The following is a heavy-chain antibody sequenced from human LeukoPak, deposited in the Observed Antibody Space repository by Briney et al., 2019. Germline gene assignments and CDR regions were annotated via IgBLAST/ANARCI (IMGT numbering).Heavy chain of an antibody. V-gene: IGHV3-48*04. Sequence: GGSLRLSCAASGFTFNTYGMNWVRQAPGKRLEWLSYISSSSSTIYYADSVKGRFTISRDNAKNSLYLQMNSLRAEDTAVYYCAREYYPSGSAGGYYYVTPAEYFQHWGQGTLVTVSS. CDR3: AREYYPSGSAGGYYYVTPAEYFQH. J-gene: IGHJ1*01. CDR1: GFTFNTYG. D-gene: IGHD3-22*01. CDR2: ISSSSSTI.